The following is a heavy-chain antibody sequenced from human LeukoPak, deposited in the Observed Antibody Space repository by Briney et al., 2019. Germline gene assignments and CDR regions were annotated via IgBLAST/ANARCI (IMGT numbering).Heavy chain of an antibody. J-gene: IGHJ4*02. CDR2: IKQDGSEK. V-gene: IGHV3-7*01. CDR1: GFTFGDYA. Sequence: GGSLRLSCTASGFTFGDYAMSWFRQAPGKGLEWVANIKQDGSEKYYVDSVKGRFTISRDNAKNSLYLQMNSLRAEDTAVYYCARDPAQYYFDYWGQGTLVTVSS. CDR3: ARDPAQYYFDY.